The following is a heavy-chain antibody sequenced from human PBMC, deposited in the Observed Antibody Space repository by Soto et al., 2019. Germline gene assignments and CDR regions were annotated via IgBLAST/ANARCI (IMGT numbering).Heavy chain of an antibody. J-gene: IGHJ6*02. D-gene: IGHD1-26*01. Sequence: AGGSLRLSCAASGFTFSSYGMHWVRQAPGKGLEWVAVISYDGSNKYYADSVKGRFTISRDNSKNTLYLQMNSLRAEDTAVYYCAKDEVGATSYYYYGMDVWGQGTTVTVS. CDR1: GFTFSSYG. CDR2: ISYDGSNK. V-gene: IGHV3-30*18. CDR3: AKDEVGATSYYYYGMDV.